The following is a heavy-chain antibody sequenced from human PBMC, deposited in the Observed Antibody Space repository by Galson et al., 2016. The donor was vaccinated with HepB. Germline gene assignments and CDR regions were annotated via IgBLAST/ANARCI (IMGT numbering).Heavy chain of an antibody. Sequence: SLRLSCAASGFTFSSYSMNWVRQAPGKGLEWLSYISSSSSTIYYADSVKGRFTIPRDNAKNSLFLQMNSLRAGDTSVYYCARDGGYDSSRWMAFDIWGQGAMVTVSS. D-gene: IGHD3-22*01. CDR3: ARDGGYDSSRWMAFDI. CDR2: ISSSSSTI. V-gene: IGHV3-48*01. CDR1: GFTFSSYS. J-gene: IGHJ3*02.